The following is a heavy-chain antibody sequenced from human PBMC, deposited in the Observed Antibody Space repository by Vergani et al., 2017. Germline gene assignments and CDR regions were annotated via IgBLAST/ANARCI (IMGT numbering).Heavy chain of an antibody. CDR1: GYTFTSYD. Sequence: QVQLVQSWAEVKKPGASVKVSCKASGYTFTSYDINWVRQATGQGLEWMGWMNPNSGNTGYAKKFQGRVTMTRNTSISTAYMELSSLRSEDTAVYYCARAYSGSYYYYMDVWGKGTTVTVSS. V-gene: IGHV1-8*01. D-gene: IGHD1-26*01. J-gene: IGHJ6*03. CDR3: ARAYSGSYYYYMDV. CDR2: MNPNSGNT.